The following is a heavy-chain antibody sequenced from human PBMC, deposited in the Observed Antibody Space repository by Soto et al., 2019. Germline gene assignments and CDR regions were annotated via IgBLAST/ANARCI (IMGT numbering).Heavy chain of an antibody. D-gene: IGHD3-10*02. J-gene: IGHJ6*02. V-gene: IGHV4-4*02. CDR2: IYHSGST. CDR3: ASVRGGYYYAMDV. CDR1: GGSISSSNW. Sequence: QVQLQESGPGLVKPSGTLSLTCAVSGGSISSSNWWSWVRQPPGKGLEWIGEIYHSGSTNYNPSLGSRVTIPVDKSKNQCSLKLSSVTAAATAVYYCASVRGGYYYAMDVWGQGTTVTVSS.